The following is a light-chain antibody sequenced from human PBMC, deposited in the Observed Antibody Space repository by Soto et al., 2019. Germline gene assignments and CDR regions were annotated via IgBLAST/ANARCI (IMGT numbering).Light chain of an antibody. CDR2: SAS. Sequence: EIVLTQSPGTLSLTPGERGTLSCRASQNLGTLYLAWFQQKSGRAPRLLIYSASRRATGIPDRFTGSGSGADFTLTINRVEPEDFAVYYCQQYGSSSWTFGQGTKVDIK. V-gene: IGKV3-20*01. CDR1: QNLGTLY. J-gene: IGKJ1*01. CDR3: QQYGSSSWT.